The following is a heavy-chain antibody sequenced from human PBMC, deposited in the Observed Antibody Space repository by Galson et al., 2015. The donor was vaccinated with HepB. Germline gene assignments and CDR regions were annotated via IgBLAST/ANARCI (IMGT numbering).Heavy chain of an antibody. CDR1: GFTFSSYG. V-gene: IGHV3-33*01. D-gene: IGHD6-13*01. CDR2: IWYDGSNK. Sequence: SLRLSCAASGFTFSSYGMHWVRQAPGKGLEWVAVIWYDGSNKYYADSVKGRFTISRDNSKNTLYLQMNSLRAEDTAVYYCARDRPPAAGLYYYYGMDVWGQGTTVTVSS. J-gene: IGHJ6*02. CDR3: ARDRPPAAGLYYYYGMDV.